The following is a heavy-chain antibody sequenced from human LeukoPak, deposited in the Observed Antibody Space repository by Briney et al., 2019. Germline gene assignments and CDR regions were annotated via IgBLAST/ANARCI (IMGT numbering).Heavy chain of an antibody. Sequence: PSETLSLTCTVSGGSISSGGYYWNWIRHLPGKGLEWIGYIYYSGNTYYNPSLKSRITISLDTSENQFSLQLSSVTAADMAVYYCARFRDGSRPFDIWGQGTMVTVSS. CDR1: GGSISSGGYY. D-gene: IGHD5-24*01. CDR2: IYYSGNT. V-gene: IGHV4-31*03. CDR3: ARFRDGSRPFDI. J-gene: IGHJ3*02.